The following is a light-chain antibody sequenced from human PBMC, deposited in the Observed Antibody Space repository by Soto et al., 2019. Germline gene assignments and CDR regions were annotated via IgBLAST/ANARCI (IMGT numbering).Light chain of an antibody. CDR2: KAS. J-gene: IGKJ2*01. V-gene: IGKV1-5*03. CDR3: QQYNDYPLT. Sequence: DIQMTQSPSTLSAYVGDRVTITCRASQSISSWLAWYQQKPGKAPKLLIYKASSLESGVPSTFSGSGSGTEFTLTISSLQPDDFATYYCQQYNDYPLTFGQGTKLEIK. CDR1: QSISSW.